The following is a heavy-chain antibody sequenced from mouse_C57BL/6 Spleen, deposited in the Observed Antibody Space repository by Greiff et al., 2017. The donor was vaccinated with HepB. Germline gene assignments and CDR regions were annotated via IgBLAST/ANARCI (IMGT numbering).Heavy chain of an antibody. V-gene: IGHV1-19*01. J-gene: IGHJ3*01. Sequence: EVQLQQSGPVLVKPGASVKMSCKASGYTFTDYYMNWVKQSHGKSLEWIGVINPYNGGTSYNQKFKGKATLTVDKSSSTAYMELNSLTSEDSAVYYCARSKDPAWFAYWGQGTLVTVSA. CDR1: GYTFTDYY. CDR3: ARSKDPAWFAY. CDR2: INPYNGGT.